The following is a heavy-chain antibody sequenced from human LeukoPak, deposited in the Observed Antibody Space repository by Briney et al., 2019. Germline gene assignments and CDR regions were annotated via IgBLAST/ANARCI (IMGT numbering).Heavy chain of an antibody. Sequence: GGSLRLSCAASGFTFSSYGMHWVRQAPGKGLERVAFIRYDGSNKYYADSVKGRFTISRDNSKNTLYLQMNSLRAEGTAVYYCAKSKPITIFGVVHRWGQGTLVTVSS. J-gene: IGHJ4*02. CDR2: IRYDGSNK. V-gene: IGHV3-30*02. D-gene: IGHD3-3*01. CDR1: GFTFSSYG. CDR3: AKSKPITIFGVVHR.